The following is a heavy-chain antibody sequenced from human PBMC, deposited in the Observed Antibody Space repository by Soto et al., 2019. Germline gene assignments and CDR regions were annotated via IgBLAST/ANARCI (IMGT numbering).Heavy chain of an antibody. J-gene: IGHJ6*02. CDR1: GDSIRSYC. V-gene: IGHV4-59*01. CDR2: IYYSGST. CDR3: ARAYGGFDNGLDV. D-gene: IGHD5-12*01. Sequence: RSLTCTVSGDSIRSYCWTWIRQPPGKGLELIGYIYYSGSTRYNPSLKSRVTISVDMSKNQFSLKLSSVIAADTAVYYCARAYGGFDNGLDVWGQGTAVTVSS.